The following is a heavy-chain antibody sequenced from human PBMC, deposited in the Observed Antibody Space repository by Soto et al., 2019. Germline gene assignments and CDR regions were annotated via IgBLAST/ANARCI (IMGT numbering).Heavy chain of an antibody. CDR1: GYTFTTYG. Sequence: AAVQVSSPASGYTFTTYGITWVRQAPGQGLEWMGWISAYNVDTNYAQKLQGRVTMTTDTSTSTAYMELRSLRSDDTAVYYCARVSSGWPQAGYWGQGTLVTVSS. D-gene: IGHD6-19*01. J-gene: IGHJ4*02. CDR2: ISAYNVDT. CDR3: ARVSSGWPQAGY. V-gene: IGHV1-18*04.